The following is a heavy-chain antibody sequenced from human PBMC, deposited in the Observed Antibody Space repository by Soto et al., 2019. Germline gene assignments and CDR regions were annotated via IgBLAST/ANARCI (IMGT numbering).Heavy chain of an antibody. CDR3: ARGKGVGATVDY. CDR2: IWYDGSNK. J-gene: IGHJ4*02. Sequence: QVQLLESGGGVVQPGRSLRLSCAASGFTFSSYGMHWVRQAPGKGLEWVAVIWYDGSNKYYADSVKGRFTISRDNSKNTLYLQMNSLRAEDTAVYYCARGKGVGATVDYWGQGTLVTVSS. CDR1: GFTFSSYG. D-gene: IGHD1-26*01. V-gene: IGHV3-33*01.